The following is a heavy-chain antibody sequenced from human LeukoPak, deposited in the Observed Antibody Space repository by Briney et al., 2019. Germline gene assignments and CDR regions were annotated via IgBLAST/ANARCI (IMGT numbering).Heavy chain of an antibody. J-gene: IGHJ4*02. D-gene: IGHD1-26*01. V-gene: IGHV1-2*05. Sequence: GASVKVSCKASGYTFTGYYMHWVRQAPGQGLEWMGRINPNNGATNYAQKLQGRVTITGDTSISTAYKELSSLRSDDTVVYYCTRESGSYHGNDYWGQGTLVTVSS. CDR2: INPNNGAT. CDR1: GYTFTGYY. CDR3: TRESGSYHGNDY.